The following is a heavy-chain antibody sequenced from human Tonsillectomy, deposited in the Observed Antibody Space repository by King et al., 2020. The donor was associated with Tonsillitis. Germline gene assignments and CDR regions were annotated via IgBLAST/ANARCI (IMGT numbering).Heavy chain of an antibody. CDR1: GYTFTSYA. CDR2: INTNTGNP. D-gene: IGHD3-10*01. J-gene: IGHJ4*02. Sequence: QLVQSGSELKKLGASVKVSCKASGYTFTSYAMNWVRQAPGQGLEWMGWINTNTGNPTYAQGFTGRFVFSLDTSVSTAYLQISSLKAEDTAVYYCARDGVRGVIVAPDSEMDYWGQGTLVTVSS. CDR3: ARDGVRGVIVAPDSEMDY. V-gene: IGHV7-4-1*02.